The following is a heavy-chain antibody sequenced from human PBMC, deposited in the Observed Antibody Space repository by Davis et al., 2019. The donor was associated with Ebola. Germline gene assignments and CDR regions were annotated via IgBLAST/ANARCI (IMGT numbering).Heavy chain of an antibody. J-gene: IGHJ4*02. V-gene: IGHV4-59*01. Sequence: SETLSLTCTVSGGSIGSYYWSWIRQPPGKGQEWIGYIYYSGSTNYNPSLKSRVTISVDTSKNQFSLKLSHVTAADTAVYYCARGGSGSYKDWGQGTLVTVSS. D-gene: IGHD1-26*01. CDR1: GGSIGSYY. CDR2: IYYSGST. CDR3: ARGGSGSYKD.